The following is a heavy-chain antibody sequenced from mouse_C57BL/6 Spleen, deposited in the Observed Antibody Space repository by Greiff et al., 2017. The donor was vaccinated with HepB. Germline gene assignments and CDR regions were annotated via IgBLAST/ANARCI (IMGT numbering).Heavy chain of an antibody. Sequence: EVQVVESGGGLVQPKGSLKLSCAASGFSFNTYAMNWVRQAPGKGLEWVARIRSKSNNYATYYADSVKDRFTISRDYSESMLYLQMNNLKTEDTAMYYCVRHEDYGSSPFADWGQGTLVTVSA. V-gene: IGHV10-1*01. D-gene: IGHD1-1*01. J-gene: IGHJ3*01. CDR2: IRSKSNNYAT. CDR3: VRHEDYGSSPFAD. CDR1: GFSFNTYA.